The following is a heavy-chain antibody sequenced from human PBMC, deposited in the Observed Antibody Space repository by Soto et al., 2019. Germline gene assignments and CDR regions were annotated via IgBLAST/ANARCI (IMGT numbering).Heavy chain of an antibody. Sequence: QVQLVESGGGVVQPGRSLRLSCAASGFTFSSYAMHWVRQAPGKGLEWVAVISYDGSNKYYADSVKGRFTISRENSKNTLYLQMNSLTAEATAVYYCARVPSSSGRAHFDYWGQGTLVTVSS. J-gene: IGHJ4*02. CDR1: GFTFSSYA. CDR3: ARVPSSSGRAHFDY. CDR2: ISYDGSNK. D-gene: IGHD2-15*01. V-gene: IGHV3-30-3*01.